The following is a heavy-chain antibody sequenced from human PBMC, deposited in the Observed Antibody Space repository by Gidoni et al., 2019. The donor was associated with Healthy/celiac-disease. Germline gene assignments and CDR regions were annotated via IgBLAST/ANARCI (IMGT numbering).Heavy chain of an antibody. Sequence: EVQLLESGGGLVQPGGSLRLSCAASGFPFSSYAMSWVRQAPGKGLEWVSAISGSGGSTYYADSVKGRFTISRDNSKNTLYLQMNSLRAEDTAVYYCAKGGPDYDILTGYYGGNWFDPWGQGTLVTVSS. CDR2: ISGSGGST. J-gene: IGHJ5*02. CDR1: GFPFSSYA. CDR3: AKGGPDYDILTGYYGGNWFDP. V-gene: IGHV3-23*01. D-gene: IGHD3-9*01.